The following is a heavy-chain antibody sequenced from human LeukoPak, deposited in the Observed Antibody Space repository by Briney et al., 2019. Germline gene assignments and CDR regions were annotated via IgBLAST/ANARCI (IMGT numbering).Heavy chain of an antibody. CDR2: IIPIFGTA. D-gene: IGHD4-23*01. J-gene: IGHJ6*03. V-gene: IGHV1-69*13. CDR1: GGTFSSYA. CDR3: ASVPRPLRWEPYYYYMDV. Sequence: SVKVSCKASGGTFSSYAISWVRQAPGQGLEWMGGIIPIFGTANYAHKFQGRVTITADESTSTAYMELSSLRSEDTAVYYCASVPRPLRWEPYYYYMDVWGKGTTVTVSS.